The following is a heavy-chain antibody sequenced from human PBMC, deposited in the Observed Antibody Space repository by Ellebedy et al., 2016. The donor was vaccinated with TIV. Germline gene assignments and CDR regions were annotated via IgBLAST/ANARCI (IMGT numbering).Heavy chain of an antibody. J-gene: IGHJ5*02. CDR2: IYKDGGT. CDR1: GFTVNSYF. CDR3: ARDPGGGGNYGDNWFDP. V-gene: IGHV3-66*01. Sequence: PGGSLRLSCAASGFTVNSYFMTWVRQAPGKGLEWVSVIYKDGGTNYTDFVVGRFTISRDNSENTLYLQMDSLRVEDTAVYYCARDPGGGGNYGDNWFDPWGQGTLVTVSS. D-gene: IGHD3-22*01.